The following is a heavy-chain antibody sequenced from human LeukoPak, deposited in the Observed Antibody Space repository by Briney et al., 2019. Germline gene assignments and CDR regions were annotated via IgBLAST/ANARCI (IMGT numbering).Heavy chain of an antibody. CDR2: TFYRSNWYD. CDR3: AREVAGTWAFDI. V-gene: IGHV6-1*01. CDR1: GDSVSSNTAA. J-gene: IGHJ3*02. D-gene: IGHD6-19*01. Sequence: SQALSLTCAISGDSVSSNTAAWNWIRQSPSRGLEWLGRTFYRSNWYDDYAASVKSRITINPDTSKNQFSLHLKSVTPKDTAVYYCAREVAGTWAFDIWGQGTRVTVSS.